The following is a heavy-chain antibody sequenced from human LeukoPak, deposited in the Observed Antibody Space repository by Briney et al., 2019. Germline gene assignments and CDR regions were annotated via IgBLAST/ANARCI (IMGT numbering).Heavy chain of an antibody. V-gene: IGHV1-8*01. Sequence: ASVKVSCKASGYTFTSHDINWVRQATGQAPEWMGWIDPNSGDTGYAHKFQGRVTITRDTSISTAYMELSSLRSEDTAVYYCTRHTSPTFDYWGQGTLVTVSS. J-gene: IGHJ4*02. CDR3: TRHTSPTFDY. CDR2: IDPNSGDT. CDR1: GYTFTSHD. D-gene: IGHD2-2*01.